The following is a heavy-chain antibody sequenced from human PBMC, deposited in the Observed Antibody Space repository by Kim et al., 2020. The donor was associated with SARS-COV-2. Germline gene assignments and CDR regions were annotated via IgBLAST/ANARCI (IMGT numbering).Heavy chain of an antibody. CDR2: IGSAGDT. D-gene: IGHD3-10*01. V-gene: IGHV3-13*01. CDR3: ATGAMVRGVITYLDH. Sequence: GGSLRLSCAASGFTFSSYDMHWVRQGTGKGLEWVSAIGSAGDTYYTGSVTGRFNISRDNAKNSLYLQMYRLKAGNTAVSYCATGAMVRGVITYLDHWGQG. J-gene: IGHJ4*02. CDR1: GFTFSSYD.